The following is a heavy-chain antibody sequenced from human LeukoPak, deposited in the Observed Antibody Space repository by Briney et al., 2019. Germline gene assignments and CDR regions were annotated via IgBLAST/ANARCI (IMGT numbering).Heavy chain of an antibody. V-gene: IGHV1-8*01. CDR3: ARWSIVGATLNDY. D-gene: IGHD1-26*01. J-gene: IGHJ4*02. CDR2: VNPNSGNT. Sequence: ASVKVSCKASGYTFTSYDINWVRQATGQGLEWMGWVNPNSGNTGYAQKFQGRVTMTRNTSISTAYMELSSLRSEDTAVYYCARWSIVGATLNDYWGQGTLVTVSS. CDR1: GYTFTSYD.